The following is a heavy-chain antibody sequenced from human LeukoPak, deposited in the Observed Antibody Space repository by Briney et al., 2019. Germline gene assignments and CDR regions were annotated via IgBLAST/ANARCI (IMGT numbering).Heavy chain of an antibody. D-gene: IGHD3-3*01. V-gene: IGHV4-59*01. CDR1: GGSISSYY. CDR3: ARDRRNYDFWSGYSPYNWFDP. J-gene: IGHJ5*02. Sequence: PSETLSLTCTVSGGSISSYYWSWIRQPPGKGLEWIGYIYYSGSTNYSPSLKSRVTISVDTSKNQFSLKLSSVTAADTAVYYCARDRRNYDFWSGYSPYNWFDPWGQGTLVTVSS. CDR2: IYYSGST.